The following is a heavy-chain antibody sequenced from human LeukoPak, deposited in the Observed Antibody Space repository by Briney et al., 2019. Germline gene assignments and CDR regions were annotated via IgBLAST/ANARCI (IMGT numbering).Heavy chain of an antibody. J-gene: IGHJ6*02. CDR2: INNDGSGT. CDR3: ARRGDGYNNGMDV. D-gene: IGHD5-24*01. CDR1: GFTFSSNW. Sequence: GGSLRLSCTASGFTFSSNWMHWVRQAPGKGLVWVSRINNDGSGTSYADSVKGRFTISRDNAKNTLYLQMNGLRVEDTAVYYCARRGDGYNNGMDVWGQGTTVTVSS. V-gene: IGHV3-74*01.